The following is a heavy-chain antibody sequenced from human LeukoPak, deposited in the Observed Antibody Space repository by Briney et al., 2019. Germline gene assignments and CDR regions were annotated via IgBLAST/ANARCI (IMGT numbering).Heavy chain of an antibody. V-gene: IGHV1-69*13. CDR2: IIPIFGTA. CDR3: ARSRLYSSGWYDWFDP. Sequence: GASVKVSCKASGGTFSSYAISWVRQAPGQGLEWMGGIIPIFGTANYAQKFQGRVTITAGESTSTAYMELGSLRSEDTAVYYCARSRLYSSGWYDWFDPWGQGTLVTVSS. CDR1: GGTFSSYA. J-gene: IGHJ5*02. D-gene: IGHD6-19*01.